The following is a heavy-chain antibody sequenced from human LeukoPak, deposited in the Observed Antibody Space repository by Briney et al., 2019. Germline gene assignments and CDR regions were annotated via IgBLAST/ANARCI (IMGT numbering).Heavy chain of an antibody. CDR1: GGSIRSSSYY. Sequence: PSETLSLTCTVSGGSIRSSSYYWGWIRQPPGKGLEWIGNIYYTGRTYYNPSLKSRVTISVDTSKNQFSLKLSSVTAADTAVYYCARGKYYYDSSGYYFDYWGQGTLVTVSS. V-gene: IGHV4-39*07. D-gene: IGHD3-22*01. CDR2: IYYTGRT. CDR3: ARGKYYYDSSGYYFDY. J-gene: IGHJ4*02.